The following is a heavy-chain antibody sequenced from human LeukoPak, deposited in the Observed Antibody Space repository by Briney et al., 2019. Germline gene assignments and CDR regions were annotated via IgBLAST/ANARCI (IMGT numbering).Heavy chain of an antibody. J-gene: IGHJ3*02. CDR3: VVYPLKAFDI. D-gene: IGHD2-8*01. V-gene: IGHV3-23*01. CDR1: GFTFDDYA. CDR2: ISGSGGST. Sequence: GRSLRLSCAASGFTFDDYAMHWVRQAPGKGLEWVSAISGSGGSTYYADSVKGRFTISRDNSKNTLYLQMNSLRAEDTAVYYCVVYPLKAFDIWGQGTMVTVSS.